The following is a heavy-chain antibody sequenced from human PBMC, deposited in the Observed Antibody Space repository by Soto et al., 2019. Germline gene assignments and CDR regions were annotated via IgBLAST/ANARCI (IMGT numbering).Heavy chain of an antibody. J-gene: IGHJ6*02. CDR2: ISGSGGST. CDR1: GFTFSSHW. D-gene: IGHD2-15*01. Sequence: GGSLRLSCGASGFTFSSHWMTWVRQAPGKGLEWVSAISGSGGSTYYADSVKGRFTISRDNSKNTLYLQINSLRAEDTAVYFCARDCSGGSCYPGMDVWGQGTTVTVSS. CDR3: ARDCSGGSCYPGMDV. V-gene: IGHV3-23*01.